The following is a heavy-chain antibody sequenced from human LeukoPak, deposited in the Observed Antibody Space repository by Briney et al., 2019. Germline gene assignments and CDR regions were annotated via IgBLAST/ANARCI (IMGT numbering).Heavy chain of an antibody. CDR1: GGSISSGGYY. CDR2: IYHSGST. J-gene: IGHJ6*03. V-gene: IGHV4-30-2*01. CDR3: AREVPIPCSSTSCDPYYYYMDV. Sequence: SQTLSLTCTVSGGSISSGGYYWSWIRQPPGKGLEWIGYIYHSGSTYYNPSLKSRVTISVDRSKNQFSLKLSSVTAADTAVYYCAREVPIPCSSTSCDPYYYYMDVWGKGTTVTVSS. D-gene: IGHD2-2*01.